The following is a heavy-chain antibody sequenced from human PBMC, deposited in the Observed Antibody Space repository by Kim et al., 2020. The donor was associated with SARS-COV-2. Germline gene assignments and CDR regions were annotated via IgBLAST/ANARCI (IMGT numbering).Heavy chain of an antibody. J-gene: IGHJ5*02. CDR1: GGSISSYY. D-gene: IGHD4-17*01. V-gene: IGHV4-59*01. Sequence: SETLSLTCTVSGGSISSYYWSWIRQPPGKGLEWIGYIYYSGSTNYNPSLKSRVTISVDTSKNQFSLKLSSVTAADTAVYYCARVSRVTTGAYNWFDPWGQGTLVTVSS. CDR3: ARVSRVTTGAYNWFDP. CDR2: IYYSGST.